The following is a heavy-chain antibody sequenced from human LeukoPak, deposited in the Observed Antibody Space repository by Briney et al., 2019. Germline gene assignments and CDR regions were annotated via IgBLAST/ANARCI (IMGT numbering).Heavy chain of an antibody. D-gene: IGHD3-10*01. J-gene: IGHJ4*02. CDR3: AKDQEYSFDY. V-gene: IGHV3-23*01. Sequence: GGSLRLSCAASGFTFSSYAMSWVRQAPGKGLEWVSAISGSGGSTYYADSVKGRFTISGDNSKNTLYLQMNSLRAEDTAVYCCAKDQEYSFDYWGQGTLVTVSS. CDR1: GFTFSSYA. CDR2: ISGSGGST.